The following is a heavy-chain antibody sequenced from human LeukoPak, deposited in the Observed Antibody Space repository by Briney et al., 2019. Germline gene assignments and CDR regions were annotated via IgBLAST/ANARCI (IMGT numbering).Heavy chain of an antibody. D-gene: IGHD2-21*01. V-gene: IGHV4-38-2*02. CDR2: IYHSGST. CDR1: GYSISSGYY. Sequence: SETLSLTCTVSGYSISSGYYWGWIRQPPGKGLEWIGSIYHSGSTYYNPSLKSRVTISVDTSKNQFSLKLSSVTAADTAVYYCARGGVVIALDAFDIWGQGTMVTVSS. CDR3: ARGGVVIALDAFDI. J-gene: IGHJ3*02.